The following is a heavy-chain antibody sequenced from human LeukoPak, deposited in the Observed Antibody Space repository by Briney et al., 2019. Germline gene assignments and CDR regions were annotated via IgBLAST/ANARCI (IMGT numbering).Heavy chain of an antibody. V-gene: IGHV3-21*04. CDR2: ISYTGTYI. CDR3: VRDRGTYRPIDY. Sequence: GSLRLSCAASGFTFSSYWMSWVRQAPGKGLEWVSSISYTGTYIYYADSVKGRFTISRDNAQNSLYLQMNSLRAEDTAIYYCVRDRGTYRPIDYWGQGTLVTVSS. D-gene: IGHD1-26*01. J-gene: IGHJ4*02. CDR1: GFTFSSYW.